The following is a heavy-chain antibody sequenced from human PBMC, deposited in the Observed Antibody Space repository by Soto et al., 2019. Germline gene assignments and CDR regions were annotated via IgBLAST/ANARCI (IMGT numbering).Heavy chain of an antibody. J-gene: IGHJ5*02. CDR1: GFTFDDYA. CDR3: AKQGYDFWSGYYTGNWFDP. Sequence: GGSLRLSCAASGFTFDDYAMHWVRQAPGKGLERVSGISWNSGSIGYADSVKGRFTISRDNAKNSMYLQMNSLRAEDTALYYCAKQGYDFWSGYYTGNWFDPWGQGTLVTVSS. D-gene: IGHD3-3*01. V-gene: IGHV3-9*01. CDR2: ISWNSGSI.